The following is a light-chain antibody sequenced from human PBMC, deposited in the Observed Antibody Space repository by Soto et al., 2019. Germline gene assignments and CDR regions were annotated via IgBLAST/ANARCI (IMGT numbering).Light chain of an antibody. J-gene: IGKJ1*01. CDR1: QGIGNA. Sequence: AIQMTQSPSSLSASVGDRVTISCRASQGIGNALGWYQQKPGKPPKVLIYGASNLQSGVPPRFSGSRSGTEFTLTISSLQPEDFASYYCLQDYGDSWTFGQGTKVDIK. CDR3: LQDYGDSWT. V-gene: IGKV1-6*01. CDR2: GAS.